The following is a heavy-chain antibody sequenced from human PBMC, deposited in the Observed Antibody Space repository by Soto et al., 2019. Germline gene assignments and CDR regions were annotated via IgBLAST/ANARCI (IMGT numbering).Heavy chain of an antibody. CDR1: GFTFSNSA. Sequence: QVQVVESGGGVVQPGRSLRLSCAASGFTFSNSAMHWVRQAPGKGLEWVAVISYDGSNKYYADSVKGRFTISRDNSKNTRYLQMNSLRADDTAVYYCARDNAAFDIWGQGKMVTVSS. V-gene: IGHV3-30-3*01. CDR3: ARDNAAFDI. J-gene: IGHJ3*02. CDR2: ISYDGSNK.